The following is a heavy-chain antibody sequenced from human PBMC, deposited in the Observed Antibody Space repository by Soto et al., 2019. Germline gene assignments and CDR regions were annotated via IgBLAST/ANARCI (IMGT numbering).Heavy chain of an antibody. CDR2: IKQDGSEK. Sequence: PGGSLRLSCAASGVTFSSYWMSWVRQAPGKGLEWVANIKQDGSEKYYVDSVKGRFTISRDNAKNSLYLQMNSLRAEDTAVYYCARDQGIAVVFDAFDIWGQGTMVTVSS. CDR3: ARDQGIAVVFDAFDI. J-gene: IGHJ3*02. D-gene: IGHD6-19*01. CDR1: GVTFSSYW. V-gene: IGHV3-7*01.